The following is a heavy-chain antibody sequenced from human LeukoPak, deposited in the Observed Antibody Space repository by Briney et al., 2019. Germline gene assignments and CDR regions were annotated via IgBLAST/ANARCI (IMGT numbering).Heavy chain of an antibody. V-gene: IGHV3-23*01. CDR3: AELGITMIGGV. J-gene: IGHJ6*04. Sequence: GGSLRLSCAASGFSFRSYAMSWVRQAPGKGLEWVSALSGSGYSTYYTDSVRGRFTISRDNAKNSLYLQMNSLRAEDTAVYYCAELGITMIGGVWGKGTTVTISS. CDR1: GFSFRSYA. D-gene: IGHD3-10*02. CDR2: LSGSGYST.